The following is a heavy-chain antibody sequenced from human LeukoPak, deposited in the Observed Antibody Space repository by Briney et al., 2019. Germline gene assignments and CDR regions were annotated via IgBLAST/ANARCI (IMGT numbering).Heavy chain of an antibody. J-gene: IGHJ6*02. V-gene: IGHV4-4*07. CDR1: GGSISSYY. Sequence: PSETLSLTCTVSGGSISSYYWSWIRQPAGKGLEWIGRIYTSGSTNYNPSLKSRVTMSVDTSKNQFSLKLSSVTAADMAVYYCARDAFGEPPWGDYYYGMDVWGQGTTVTVSS. CDR3: ARDAFGEPPWGDYYYGMDV. CDR2: IYTSGST. D-gene: IGHD3-10*01.